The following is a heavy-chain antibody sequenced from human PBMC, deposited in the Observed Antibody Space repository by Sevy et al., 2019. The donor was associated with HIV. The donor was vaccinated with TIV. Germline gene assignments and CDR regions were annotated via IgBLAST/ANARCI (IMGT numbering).Heavy chain of an antibody. D-gene: IGHD7-27*01. Sequence: GGSLRLSCAASGFTFSSYSMNWVRQAPGKGLEWVSSISSSSSYIYYADSVKGRFTISRDNAKNSLYLQMNSLRAEDTTVYYCATRWGHDAFDIWGQGTMVTVSS. CDR2: ISSSSSYI. J-gene: IGHJ3*02. CDR3: ATRWGHDAFDI. CDR1: GFTFSSYS. V-gene: IGHV3-21*01.